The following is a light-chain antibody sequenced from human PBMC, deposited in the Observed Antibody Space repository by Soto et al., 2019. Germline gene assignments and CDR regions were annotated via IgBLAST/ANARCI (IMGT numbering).Light chain of an antibody. J-gene: IGKJ1*01. CDR1: QSVLYSYNDKDY. CDR3: QQYFATPWT. CDR2: WAS. V-gene: IGKV4-1*01. Sequence: DIVMTQSPDSLAVSLGERATINCKSSQSVLYSYNDKDYLAWYQQKPGQPPKLLIYWASTRESGVPDRFSGSGSGTDFTLTISSLQAEDVAVYYCQQYFATPWTFGQGTRVEIK.